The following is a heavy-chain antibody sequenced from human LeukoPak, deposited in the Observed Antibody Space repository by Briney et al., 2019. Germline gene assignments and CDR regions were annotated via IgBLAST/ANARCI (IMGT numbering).Heavy chain of an antibody. CDR1: GYTFAGYY. CDR3: ARARRDYYYYYYMDV. J-gene: IGHJ6*03. Sequence: ASVKVSCKASGYTFAGYYMHWVRQAPGQGLEWMGWINPNSGGTNYAQKFQGRVTMTRDTSISTAYMELSRLRSDDTAVYYCARARRDYYYYYYMDVWGKGTTVTVSS. CDR2: INPNSGGT. V-gene: IGHV1-2*02.